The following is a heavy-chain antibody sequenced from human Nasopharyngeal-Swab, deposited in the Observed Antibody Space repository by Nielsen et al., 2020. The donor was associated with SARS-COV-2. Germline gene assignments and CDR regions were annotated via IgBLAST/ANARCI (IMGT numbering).Heavy chain of an antibody. Sequence: GRSLRPSCAASGFTFVDYAMHWVRQAPGKGLEWVPLIGGDGGSKYYADSVKGRFTTSRDNSKNSLYLQMNSLRTEDTALYYCAKDTWGGSSWYLIAVEPTGDAFDIWGQGTMVTVSS. J-gene: IGHJ3*02. CDR3: AKDTWGGSSWYLIAVEPTGDAFDI. V-gene: IGHV3-43*02. CDR1: GFTFVDYA. D-gene: IGHD6-13*01. CDR2: IGGDGGSK.